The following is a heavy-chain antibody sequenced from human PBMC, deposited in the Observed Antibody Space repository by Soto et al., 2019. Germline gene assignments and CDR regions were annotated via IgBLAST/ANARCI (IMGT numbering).Heavy chain of an antibody. CDR3: ARHYFGSYEPDF. V-gene: IGHV4-39*01. CDR2: ISYSGGT. Sequence: SETLSLTCTVSGGSVISSSYYWGWFRQPPGKGLEWIGSISYSGGTYYNPSLKSRVTVSVDTSKNQCSLRLSSVTAPDTAAYYCARHYFGSYEPDFWGRGTLVTVSS. D-gene: IGHD1-26*01. CDR1: GGSVISSSYY. J-gene: IGHJ4*02.